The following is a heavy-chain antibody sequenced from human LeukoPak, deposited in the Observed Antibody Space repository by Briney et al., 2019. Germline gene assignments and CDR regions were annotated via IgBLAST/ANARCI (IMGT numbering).Heavy chain of an antibody. CDR3: ATGVYSSSWYANY. Sequence: SETLSLTCTVSGGSISNYYWSWIRQPPGKGPEWIGYIYYSGSTNYNPSLKSRVTISVDTSKNQFSLKLSSVTAADTAVYYCATGVYSSSWYANYWGQGTLVTVSS. J-gene: IGHJ4*02. CDR1: GGSISNYY. CDR2: IYYSGST. V-gene: IGHV4-59*01. D-gene: IGHD6-13*01.